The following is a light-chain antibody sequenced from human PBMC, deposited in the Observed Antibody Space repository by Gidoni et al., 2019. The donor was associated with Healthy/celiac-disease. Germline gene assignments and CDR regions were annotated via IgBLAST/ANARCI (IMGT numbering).Light chain of an antibody. Sequence: IVLTQSPATLSLSPGERATLSCRASQSVSSSLAWYQQKPGQAPRLLIYDASNRATGIPARFSGSGSGTDFTLTISSLEPEDFAVYYCQQRSNWPPRGTFGGGTKVEIK. CDR1: QSVSSS. J-gene: IGKJ4*01. V-gene: IGKV3-11*01. CDR3: QQRSNWPPRGT. CDR2: DAS.